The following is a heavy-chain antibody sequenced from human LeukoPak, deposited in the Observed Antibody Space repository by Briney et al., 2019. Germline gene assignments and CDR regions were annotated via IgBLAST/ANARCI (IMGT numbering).Heavy chain of an antibody. CDR2: ISSSRTTI. J-gene: IGHJ2*01. CDR1: GFTFSSYS. CDR3: AGGFLAAAGIYWYFDL. Sequence: GGSLRLSCAASGFTFSSYSMNWVRQAPGKGLEWVSYISSSRTTIYYADSVKGRFTISRDNAKNSLYLQMNSLRAEDTAVYYCAGGFLAAAGIYWYFDLWGRGTLVTVSS. D-gene: IGHD6-13*01. V-gene: IGHV3-48*04.